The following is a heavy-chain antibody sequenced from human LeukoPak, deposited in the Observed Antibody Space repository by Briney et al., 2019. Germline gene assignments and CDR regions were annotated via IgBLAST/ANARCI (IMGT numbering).Heavy chain of an antibody. D-gene: IGHD3-16*01. Sequence: GGSLRLSCAASGFTFSSYWMHWVRQAPGKGLVWVSRINSDGSSTSYADSVKGRFTISRDNAKNTLYLQMNSLRAEDTAVYYCAKDTPLCYFDYWGQGTLVTVSS. CDR3: AKDTPLCYFDY. CDR2: INSDGSST. CDR1: GFTFSSYW. V-gene: IGHV3-74*01. J-gene: IGHJ4*02.